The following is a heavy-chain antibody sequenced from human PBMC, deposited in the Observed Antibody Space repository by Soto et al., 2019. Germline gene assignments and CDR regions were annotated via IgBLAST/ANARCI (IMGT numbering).Heavy chain of an antibody. Sequence: GESLKISCNSSGYSFTSYWIGWVRQMPGKGLEWMGIIYPGDSDTRYSPSFQGHVTISADKSIRTAYLQWSSLKASDTAMYYCARLLETCSGRAYWGQGNPITVSP. D-gene: IGHD6-19*01. CDR2: IYPGDSDT. J-gene: IGHJ4*02. V-gene: IGHV5-51*01. CDR3: ARLLETCSGRAY. CDR1: GYSFTSYW.